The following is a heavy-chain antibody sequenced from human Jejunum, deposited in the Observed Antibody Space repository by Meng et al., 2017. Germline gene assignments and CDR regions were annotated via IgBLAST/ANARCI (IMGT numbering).Heavy chain of an antibody. CDR2: ISSSTSSYI. J-gene: IGHJ4*02. CDR1: GFTFSDYS. Sequence: EVQLVESGGGLVKPVESLRLSCTASGFTFSDYSMNWVRQAPGKGLEWVSSISSSTSSYIYDADSVKGRFTISRDSAKNSLYLQMNSLRAEDTAVYFCARVKSGSYPPYYFDFWGQGTLVTVSS. V-gene: IGHV3-21*01. CDR3: ARVKSGSYPPYYFDF. D-gene: IGHD1-26*01.